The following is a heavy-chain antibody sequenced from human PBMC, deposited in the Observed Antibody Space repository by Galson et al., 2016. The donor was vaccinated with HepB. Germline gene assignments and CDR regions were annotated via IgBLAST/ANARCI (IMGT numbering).Heavy chain of an antibody. CDR2: DSMDGRRK. V-gene: IGHV3-30*18. Sequence: SLRLSCAGAGFIFRGSGMHWVRQAPGKGLEWVAADSMDGRRKFYADSVRGRFTISRDNSNNMLFLQMDSLRPDDTAVYYCAKRHEYCPPVGCSVDYWGQGTLVSVSS. CDR3: AKRHEYCPPVGCSVDY. D-gene: IGHD2/OR15-2a*01. J-gene: IGHJ4*02. CDR1: GFIFRGSG.